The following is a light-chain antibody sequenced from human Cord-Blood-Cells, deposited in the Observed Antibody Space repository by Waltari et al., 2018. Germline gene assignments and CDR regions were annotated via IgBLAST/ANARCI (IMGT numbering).Light chain of an antibody. Sequence: DIVMTQSPDSLAVSLGERATINCKSSQSVLYSSNNKNYLAWYQQKPGQPPKLLIYWASTREYGVPDRVSGSGSGTDFTLTISSLQAEDVAVYYCQQYYSTPPTFGGGTKVEIK. CDR1: QSVLYSSNNKNY. CDR2: WAS. V-gene: IGKV4-1*01. J-gene: IGKJ4*01. CDR3: QQYYSTPPT.